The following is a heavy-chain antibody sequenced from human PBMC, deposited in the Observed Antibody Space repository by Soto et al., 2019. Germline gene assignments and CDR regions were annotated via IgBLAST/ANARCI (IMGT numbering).Heavy chain of an antibody. D-gene: IGHD3-22*01. CDR1: CGSTSSYY. Sequence: SLTCTVSCGSTSSYYWSWIRQPPGKGLEWIGYIYYSGSTNYNPSLKSRVIISVDTSKNQFSLKLSSVTAEDTAVYYCARYYDSSGYSDYRGQGTLVTVSS. V-gene: IGHV4-59*01. CDR2: IYYSGST. J-gene: IGHJ4*02. CDR3: ARYYDSSGYSDY.